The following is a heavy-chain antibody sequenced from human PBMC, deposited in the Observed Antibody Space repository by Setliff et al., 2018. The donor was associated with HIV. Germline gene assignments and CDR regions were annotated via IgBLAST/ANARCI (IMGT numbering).Heavy chain of an antibody. CDR1: GLTFSGSG. V-gene: IGHV3-73*01. CDR2: IRSKGNSYAT. Sequence: GGSLRLSCAASGLTFSGSGMHWVRQASGKGLEWVGRIRSKGNSYATAYAASVKGRFTISRDDSKNTTYLQMDSLKTEDTAVYYCTTEVFRQWLVGDYWGQGTLVTVSS. CDR3: TTEVFRQWLVGDY. D-gene: IGHD6-19*01. J-gene: IGHJ4*02.